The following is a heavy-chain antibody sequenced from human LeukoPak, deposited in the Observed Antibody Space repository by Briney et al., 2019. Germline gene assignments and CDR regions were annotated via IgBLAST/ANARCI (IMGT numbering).Heavy chain of an antibody. CDR1: GFTFSTYS. Sequence: GGSLRLSCAASGFTFSTYSLNWVRQAPGKGLEWVSSISTSGSYIYYADSVKGRFTIYRDNAKNSLYLQMNSLTAEDTAVYYCARPLSRSSQAYCFDYWGQGTLVTVCS. V-gene: IGHV3-21*01. CDR2: ISTSGSYI. CDR3: ARPLSRSSQAYCFDY. D-gene: IGHD2-21*01. J-gene: IGHJ4*02.